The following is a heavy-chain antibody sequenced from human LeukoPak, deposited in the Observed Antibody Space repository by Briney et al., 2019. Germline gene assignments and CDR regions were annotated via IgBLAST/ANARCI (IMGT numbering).Heavy chain of an antibody. V-gene: IGHV4-59*01. CDR2: IYYSGST. J-gene: IGHJ3*02. CDR1: GGSISSYY. Sequence: SETLSLTCTVSGGSISSYYWSWIRQPPGKGLEWIGYIYYSGSTNYNPSLKSRVTISVDTSKNQFSLKLSSVTAADTAVYYCARDRGVLLWFGESNAFDIWGQGTMVTVSS. CDR3: ARDRGVLLWFGESNAFDI. D-gene: IGHD3-10*01.